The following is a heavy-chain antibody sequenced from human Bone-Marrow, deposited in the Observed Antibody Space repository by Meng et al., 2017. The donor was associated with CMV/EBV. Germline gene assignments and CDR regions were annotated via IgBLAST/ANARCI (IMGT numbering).Heavy chain of an antibody. V-gene: IGHV3-30*02. CDR2: IRYDGSNK. CDR3: AKEGDSSFFSYYYGMDV. CDR1: GFTFSSYG. D-gene: IGHD6-19*01. J-gene: IGHJ6*02. Sequence: GESRKISCAASGFTFSSYGMHWVRQAPGKGLEWVAFIRYDGSNKYYADSVKGRFTISRDNSKNTLYLQMNSLRAEDTAVYYCAKEGDSSFFSYYYGMDVWGQGTTVTVSS.